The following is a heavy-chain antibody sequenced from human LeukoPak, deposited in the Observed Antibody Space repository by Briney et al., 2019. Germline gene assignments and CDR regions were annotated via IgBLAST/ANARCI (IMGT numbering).Heavy chain of an antibody. CDR2: IDPSDSYT. CDR1: GYSFPNYW. Sequence: KPGESLRISCKGSGYSFPNYWITWVRQMLGKGLEWMGRIDPSDSYTNYSPSFQGHVTISADKSISTAYLQWSSLTASDTAMYYCARHGYYGSGSYYSFDYWGQGTLVTVSS. CDR3: ARHGYYGSGSYYSFDY. D-gene: IGHD3-10*01. V-gene: IGHV5-10-1*01. J-gene: IGHJ4*02.